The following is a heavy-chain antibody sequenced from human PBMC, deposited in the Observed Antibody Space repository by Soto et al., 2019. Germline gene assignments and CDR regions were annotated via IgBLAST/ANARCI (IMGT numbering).Heavy chain of an antibody. CDR3: ARDFALEGSRPNWFDP. Sequence: PWETLSLTCAVSGGSISSYYWSWIRQPPGNGLEWIGYIYYSGSTNYNPSLKSRVTISVDTSKNQFSLKLSSVTAADTAVYYCARDFALEGSRPNWFDPRGQGTLLTLSS. J-gene: IGHJ5*02. CDR1: GGSISSYY. V-gene: IGHV4-59*01. D-gene: IGHD3-3*01. CDR2: IYYSGST.